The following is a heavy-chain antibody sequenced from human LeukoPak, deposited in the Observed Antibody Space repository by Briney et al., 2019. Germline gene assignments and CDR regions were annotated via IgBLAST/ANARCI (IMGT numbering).Heavy chain of an antibody. D-gene: IGHD6-13*01. CDR3: AKREAGIAAAGHKAAYFQH. Sequence: GGSLRLSCAASGFTFSSYAMSWVRQAPGKGLEWVSAISGSGGSTYYADSVKGRFTISRDNSKNTLYLQMNSLRAEDTAVYYCAKREAGIAAAGHKAAYFQHWGQGTLVTVSS. V-gene: IGHV3-23*01. J-gene: IGHJ1*01. CDR1: GFTFSSYA. CDR2: ISGSGGST.